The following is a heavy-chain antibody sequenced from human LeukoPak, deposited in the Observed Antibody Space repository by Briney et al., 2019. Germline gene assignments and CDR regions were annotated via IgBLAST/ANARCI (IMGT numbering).Heavy chain of an antibody. D-gene: IGHD3-22*01. CDR3: AKGAQRNYYDSSGSPFDY. V-gene: IGHV3-23*01. Sequence: GRSLRLAWAADGFTVSIYAMSWVRQAAGKGLEWVSAISGSGSSTFYADSVKGRFTISRDNSKNTLYLQMNSLRAEDTAVYYCAKGAQRNYYDSSGSPFDYWGQGTLVTVSS. CDR2: ISGSGSST. J-gene: IGHJ4*02. CDR1: GFTVSIYA.